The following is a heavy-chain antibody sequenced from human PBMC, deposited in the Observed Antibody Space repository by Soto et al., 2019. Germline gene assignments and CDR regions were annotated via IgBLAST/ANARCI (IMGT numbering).Heavy chain of an antibody. Sequence: PSETLSLTCAVSGGSISSSNWWSWVRQPPGKGLEWIGEIYHSGSTNYNPSLKSRVTISVGKSKNQFSLKLSSVTAADTAVYYCARKAVAGSFYYYYYGMDVWGQGTTVTVSS. CDR3: ARKAVAGSFYYYYYGMDV. J-gene: IGHJ6*02. CDR1: GGSISSSNW. CDR2: IYHSGST. D-gene: IGHD6-19*01. V-gene: IGHV4-4*02.